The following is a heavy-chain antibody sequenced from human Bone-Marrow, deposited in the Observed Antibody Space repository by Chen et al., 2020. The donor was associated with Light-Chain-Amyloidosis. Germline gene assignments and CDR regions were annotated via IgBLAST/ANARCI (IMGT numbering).Heavy chain of an antibody. CDR1: GGSISSSSYY. D-gene: IGHD3-22*01. Sequence: QLQLQESGPGLVKPSETLSLTCTVSGGSISSSSYYWGWIRQPPGKGLEWIGSIYYIGSTYYNPSLKSRVTISVDTSKNQFSLKLSSVTAADTALYYCARQGGETYYYYSSGYYSIGYWGQGTLVTFSS. J-gene: IGHJ4*02. V-gene: IGHV4-39*01. CDR2: IYYIGST. CDR3: ARQGGETYYYYSSGYYSIGY.